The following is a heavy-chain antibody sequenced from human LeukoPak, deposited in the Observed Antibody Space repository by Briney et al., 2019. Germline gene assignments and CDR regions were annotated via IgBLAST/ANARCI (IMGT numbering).Heavy chain of an antibody. CDR2: VSGSGDAT. J-gene: IGHJ4*02. CDR3: AKPQIALTAINYSFDY. V-gene: IGHV3-23*01. CDR1: GFTFSSYA. D-gene: IGHD6-19*01. Sequence: PGGSLRLSCAASGFTFSSYAMSWVRQAPGKGLEWVSSVSGSGDATYYADSVKGRFTVSRDNSKNTLYLQMHSLRADDTALYYCAKPQIALTAINYSFDYWGQGILVTVSS.